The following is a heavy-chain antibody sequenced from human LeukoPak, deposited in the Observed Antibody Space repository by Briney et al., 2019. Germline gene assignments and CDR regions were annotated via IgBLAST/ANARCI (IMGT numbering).Heavy chain of an antibody. V-gene: IGHV3-9*01. J-gene: IGHJ4*02. Sequence: PGRSLRLSCAASGFTFDDYAMHWVRQAPGKGLEWVSGISWNSGNIGYADSVKGRFTISRDNAKNSLYLQMNSLRAEDTALYYCAKDTGGDSSSWYSHFDFWSQGTLVTVSS. D-gene: IGHD6-13*01. CDR3: AKDTGGDSSSWYSHFDF. CDR1: GFTFDDYA. CDR2: ISWNSGNI.